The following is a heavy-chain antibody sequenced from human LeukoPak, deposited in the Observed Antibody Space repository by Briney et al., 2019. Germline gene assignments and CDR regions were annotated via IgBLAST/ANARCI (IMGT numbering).Heavy chain of an antibody. CDR3: ARVSTVTTYYYYYGMDV. J-gene: IGHJ6*02. D-gene: IGHD4-17*01. CDR1: GFTFSSYS. CDR2: ISSSSSYI. V-gene: IGHV3-21*01. Sequence: PGGSLRLSCAASGFTFSSYSMNWVRQAPGKGLEWVSSISSSSSYIYYADSVKGRFTISRDNAKNSLYLQMNSLRAEDTAVSYCARVSTVTTYYYYYGMDVWGQGTTVTVSS.